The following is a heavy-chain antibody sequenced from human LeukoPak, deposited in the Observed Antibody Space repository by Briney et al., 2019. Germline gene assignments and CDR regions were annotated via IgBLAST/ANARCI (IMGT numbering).Heavy chain of an antibody. CDR3: ARVFAHVEVDWFDP. Sequence: SETLSLTCTVSGGSISSGGYYWSWIRQPPGKGLEWIGEINHSGSTNYNPSLKSRVTISVDTSKNQFSLKLSSVTAADTAVYYCARVFAHVEVDWFDPWGQGTLVTVSS. CDR2: INHSGST. D-gene: IGHD2-21*01. CDR1: GGSISSGGYY. J-gene: IGHJ5*02. V-gene: IGHV4-39*07.